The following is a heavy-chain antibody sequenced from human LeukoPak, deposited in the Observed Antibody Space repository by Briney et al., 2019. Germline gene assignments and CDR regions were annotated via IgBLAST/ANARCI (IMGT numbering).Heavy chain of an antibody. CDR3: ARETWVRYFDWLSSSWFDP. CDR1: GGSISSSSYY. Sequence: PSETLSLTCTVSGGSISSSSYYWGWIRQPPGKGLEWIGSIYYSGSTYYNPSLKSRVTISVDTSENQFSLKLSSVTAADTAVYYCARETWVRYFDWLSSSWFDPWGQGTLVTVSS. CDR2: IYYSGST. J-gene: IGHJ5*02. D-gene: IGHD3-9*01. V-gene: IGHV4-39*02.